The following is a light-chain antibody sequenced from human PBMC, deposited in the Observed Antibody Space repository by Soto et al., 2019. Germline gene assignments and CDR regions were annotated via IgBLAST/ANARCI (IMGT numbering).Light chain of an antibody. Sequence: EVVLTQSPATLSLSPGERATLSCRASQNVSIYLAWYQQKPGQVARLLIYDATNRAAGIPPRFSGSGSGTDFTLTISSLEPEDFAVYYCQQRYSWPPLTFGGGTKVEIK. CDR3: QQRYSWPPLT. CDR2: DAT. J-gene: IGKJ4*01. CDR1: QNVSIY. V-gene: IGKV3-11*01.